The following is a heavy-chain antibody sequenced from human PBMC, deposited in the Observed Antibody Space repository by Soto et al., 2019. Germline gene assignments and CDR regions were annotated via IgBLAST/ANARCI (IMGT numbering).Heavy chain of an antibody. CDR1: GCTFSNYA. J-gene: IGHJ4*02. CDR3: ERDGNKDMESNFDY. Sequence: SAVKVACKGGGCTFSNYAMRLVRHSPGQALEWMGGIIPLFGTANYAQKFQGRVRITADESTSTAYMGLSSLRSEETAVYYCERDGNKDMESNFDYWGQGTLVTVSS. V-gene: IGHV1-69*13. D-gene: IGHD5-18*01. CDR2: IIPLFGTA.